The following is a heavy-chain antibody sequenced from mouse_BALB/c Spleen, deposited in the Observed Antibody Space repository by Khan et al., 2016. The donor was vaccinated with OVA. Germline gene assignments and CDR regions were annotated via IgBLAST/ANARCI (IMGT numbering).Heavy chain of an antibody. J-gene: IGHJ3*01. CDR2: ISSDSNTL. CDR1: GFTFSSFG. Sequence: VQLVESGGGLVQPGGSRKLACAASGFTFSSFGMHWVRQAPEKGLEWIAYISSDSNTLNSADTVKGRFTLSRDNPRNTLFMQMTRLSSEDEGMYYCARGDWARFAYWGQGTLVTVSA. CDR3: ARGDWARFAY. D-gene: IGHD2-13*01. V-gene: IGHV5-17*02.